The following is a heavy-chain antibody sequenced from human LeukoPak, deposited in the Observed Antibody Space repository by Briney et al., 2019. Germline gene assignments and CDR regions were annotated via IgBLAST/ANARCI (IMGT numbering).Heavy chain of an antibody. CDR1: GYTFDDYA. D-gene: IGHD6-13*01. CDR2: ISWDGGST. V-gene: IGHV3-43D*03. Sequence: GGSLRLSCAASGYTFDDYAMHWVRQAPGKGLEWVSLISWDGGSTYYADSVKGRFTISRDNSKNSLYLQMNSLRAEDTAVYYCARGSIAAAGTGIDYWGQGTLVTVSS. J-gene: IGHJ4*02. CDR3: ARGSIAAAGTGIDY.